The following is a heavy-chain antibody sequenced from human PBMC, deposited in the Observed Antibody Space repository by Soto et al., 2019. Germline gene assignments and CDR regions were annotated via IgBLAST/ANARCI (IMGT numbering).Heavy chain of an antibody. J-gene: IGHJ3*02. V-gene: IGHV1-69*02. Sequence: QVQLVQSGAEVKKPGSSVKVSCKASGGTFSSYAISWVRQAPGQGLEWMGRIIPILGIANYGQKFQGRVTITADKSTSTAYMELSSLRSEDTSVYYCVGLGAFDIWGQGTMVTVSS. CDR3: VGLGAFDI. D-gene: IGHD1-26*01. CDR2: IIPILGIA. CDR1: GGTFSSYA.